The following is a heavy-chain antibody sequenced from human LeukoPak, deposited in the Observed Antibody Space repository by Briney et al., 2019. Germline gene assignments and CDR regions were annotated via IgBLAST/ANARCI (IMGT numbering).Heavy chain of an antibody. Sequence: ASVRVSCKAFGYIFTDYNMHWVRQAPGQGLEWMGWMNPHNGVTKYEEKFQGRVTMTTDTSISTVYMTLSRLTSDDTAVYYCARARYSSSSEYFQHWGQGTLVTVSS. CDR2: MNPHNGVT. J-gene: IGHJ1*01. CDR3: ARARYSSSSEYFQH. CDR1: GYIFTDYN. D-gene: IGHD6-6*01. V-gene: IGHV1-2*02.